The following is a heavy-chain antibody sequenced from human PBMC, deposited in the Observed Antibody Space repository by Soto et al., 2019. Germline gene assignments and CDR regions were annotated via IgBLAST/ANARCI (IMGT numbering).Heavy chain of an antibody. D-gene: IGHD3-3*01. CDR1: GFTFSNAW. J-gene: IGHJ6*03. CDR3: TTAVFWSGYFPTSYYYYYYMDV. CDR2: IKSKTDGGTT. V-gene: IGHV3-15*01. Sequence: GGSLRLSCAASGFTFSNAWMSWVRQAPGKGLEWVGRIKSKTDGGTTDYAAPVKGRFTISRDDSKNTLYLQMNSLKTEDTAVYYCTTAVFWSGYFPTSYYYYYYMDVWGKGTTVTVSS.